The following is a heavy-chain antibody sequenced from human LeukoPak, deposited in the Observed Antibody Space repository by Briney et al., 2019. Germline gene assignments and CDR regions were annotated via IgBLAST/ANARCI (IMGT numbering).Heavy chain of an antibody. Sequence: PGGSLRLSCAASGFTFSSYAMSWVRQPPGKGLEWVSAISGSGGSTYYADSVKGRFTISRDNSKNTLYLQMNSLRAEDTAVYYCAKARSGSPRDTYFDYWGQGTLVTVSS. D-gene: IGHD3-10*01. CDR3: AKARSGSPRDTYFDY. CDR2: ISGSGGST. CDR1: GFTFSSYA. J-gene: IGHJ4*02. V-gene: IGHV3-23*01.